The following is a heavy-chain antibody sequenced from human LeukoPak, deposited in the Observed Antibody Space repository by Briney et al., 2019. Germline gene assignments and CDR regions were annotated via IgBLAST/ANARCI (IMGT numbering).Heavy chain of an antibody. CDR3: ARDERDGYNFNWFDP. CDR2: ISAYNGNT. D-gene: IGHD5-24*01. Sequence: ASVKVSCKASGGTFSSYAISWVRQAPGQGLEWMGWISAYNGNTNYAQKLQGRVTMTTDTSTSTAYMELRSLRSDDTAVYYCARDERDGYNFNWFDPWGQGTLVTVSS. CDR1: GGTFSSYA. J-gene: IGHJ5*02. V-gene: IGHV1-18*01.